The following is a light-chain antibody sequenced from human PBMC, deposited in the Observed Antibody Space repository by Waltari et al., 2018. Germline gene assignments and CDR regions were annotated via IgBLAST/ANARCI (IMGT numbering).Light chain of an antibody. CDR1: QSVSYSSNNKNH. J-gene: IGKJ1*01. CDR2: WAS. Sequence: IVMTQSPDSLAVSLGERATINCKSSQSVSYSSNNKNHLAWYQQKPGQPPKLLVYWASTRESGVPDRFSGSGSGTDFTLTISSLQAEDVAVYCCQQYYSLPWTFGQGTKVEIK. V-gene: IGKV4-1*01. CDR3: QQYYSLPWT.